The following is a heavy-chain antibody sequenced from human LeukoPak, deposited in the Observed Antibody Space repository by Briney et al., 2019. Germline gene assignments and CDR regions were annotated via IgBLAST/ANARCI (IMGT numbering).Heavy chain of an antibody. Sequence: SVKVSCKASGGTFSSYAISWVRQAPGQGLEWMGGIIPIFGTANYAQKFQGRVTITTDKSTSTAYMELSSLRSEDTAVYYCAREGRIFPQGFDYWGQGTLVTVSS. D-gene: IGHD2-15*01. CDR2: IIPIFGTA. CDR3: AREGRIFPQGFDY. V-gene: IGHV1-69*05. CDR1: GGTFSSYA. J-gene: IGHJ4*02.